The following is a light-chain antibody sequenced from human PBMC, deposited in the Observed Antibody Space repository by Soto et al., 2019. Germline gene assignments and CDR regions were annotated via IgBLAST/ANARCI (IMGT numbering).Light chain of an antibody. Sequence: EIVLTQSPGTLSLSPGERATLSCRASQSVSSSALAWYQQKPGQAPRRLIYGASSRATGIPDRFSGSGSGTDFTLTISRLEPEDFAVYYCQYYGTSPQTFGQGIKVEIK. J-gene: IGKJ1*01. CDR1: QSVSSSA. CDR3: QYYGTSPQT. V-gene: IGKV3-20*01. CDR2: GAS.